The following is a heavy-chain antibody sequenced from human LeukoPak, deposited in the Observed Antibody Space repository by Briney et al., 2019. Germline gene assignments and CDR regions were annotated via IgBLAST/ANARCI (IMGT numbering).Heavy chain of an antibody. V-gene: IGHV4-34*01. CDR3: ASLIAPAQYCSSTSCYSYNWFDP. Sequence: SETLSLTCTVSGGSFSGYYCTWIRQPPGKGLEWIGEINHSGSTNYNPSLKSRVTISVDTSKNQFSLKLSSVTAADTAVYYCASLIAPAQYCSSTSCYSYNWFDPWGQGTLVTVSS. J-gene: IGHJ5*02. CDR2: INHSGST. D-gene: IGHD2-2*01. CDR1: GGSFSGYY.